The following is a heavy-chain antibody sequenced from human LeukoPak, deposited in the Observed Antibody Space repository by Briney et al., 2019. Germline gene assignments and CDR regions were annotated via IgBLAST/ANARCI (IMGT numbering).Heavy chain of an antibody. CDR3: ARVSSSWYSPYYYYMDV. CDR1: GYTFTGYY. CDR2: INPNSGGT. Sequence: GASVKVSCKASGYTFTGYYMHWVRQAPGQGLEWMGWINPNSGGTNYAQKFQGRVTMTRDTSISTAYMELSRLRSDDTAVYYCARVSSSWYSPYYYYMDVWGKGTTVTVSS. D-gene: IGHD6-13*01. V-gene: IGHV1-2*02. J-gene: IGHJ6*03.